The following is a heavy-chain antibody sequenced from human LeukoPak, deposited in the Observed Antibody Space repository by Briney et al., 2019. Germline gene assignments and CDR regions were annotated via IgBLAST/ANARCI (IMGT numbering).Heavy chain of an antibody. CDR1: GYTFTSYY. CDR2: INPTGGST. Sequence: ASVKVSCKASGYTFTSYYMHWVRQAPGQGLEWMGIINPTGGSTTYAQKFQGRVTITRDTSASTAYMELSSLRSEDTAVYYCARDYTPAAMFYYYYGMDVWGQGTTVTVSS. CDR3: ARDYTPAAMFYYYYGMDV. V-gene: IGHV1-46*01. J-gene: IGHJ6*02. D-gene: IGHD2-2*01.